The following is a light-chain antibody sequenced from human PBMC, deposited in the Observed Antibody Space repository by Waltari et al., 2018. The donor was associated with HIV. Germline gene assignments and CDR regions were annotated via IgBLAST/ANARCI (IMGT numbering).Light chain of an antibody. CDR2: GAS. V-gene: IGKV3-15*01. CDR3: QQYDNWPLT. J-gene: IGKJ4*01. CDR1: QSVGRN. Sequence: EILMTQSPATLSVSPGERATLSCRASQSVGRNLAWYQQKPGQAPRRLIYGASTRATGVPATFSGSGSGTEFTLTISSLQSGDFAVYHCQQYDNWPLTFGGGTKVEI.